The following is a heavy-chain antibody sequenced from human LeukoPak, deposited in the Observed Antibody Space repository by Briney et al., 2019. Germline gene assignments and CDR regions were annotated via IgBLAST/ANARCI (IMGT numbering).Heavy chain of an antibody. CDR2: ISGSGGST. CDR3: AKVSWSPGTDV. D-gene: IGHD1-1*01. J-gene: IGHJ6*02. CDR1: GFSFSSFD. Sequence: GASLRLSCAASGFSFSSFDMSWVRQAPGEGLEWVSGISGSGGSTYYTDSVKGRLTISRDNSKNTLYLQMNSLRAEDTAVYYCAKVSWSPGTDVWGQGTTVTVSS. V-gene: IGHV3-23*01.